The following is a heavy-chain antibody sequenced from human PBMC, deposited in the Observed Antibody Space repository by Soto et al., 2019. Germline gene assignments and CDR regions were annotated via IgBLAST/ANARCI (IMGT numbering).Heavy chain of an antibody. J-gene: IGHJ4*02. CDR2: LSSDGFGA. V-gene: IGHV3-74*03. CDR3: ARDLGGPDY. CDR1: GFTLSPYW. Sequence: GSLCLSWAVSGFTLSPYWMDWVRQVPGRGLEWVARLSSDGFGAAYADSVKGRFFISRDIARKTLSLQMNSLRADDTAVYYCARDLGGPDYWGRGTSVTVSS. D-gene: IGHD3-16*01.